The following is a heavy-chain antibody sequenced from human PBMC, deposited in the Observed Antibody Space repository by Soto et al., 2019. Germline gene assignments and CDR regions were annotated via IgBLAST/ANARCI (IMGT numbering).Heavy chain of an antibody. J-gene: IGHJ4*02. CDR3: AKDQTDVTLCDY. V-gene: IGHV3-23*01. CDR2: TGGRGVDT. Sequence: GGSRRFSWAPSGLSLSSRALSWVPPVTGKCLEWVSSTGGRGVDTLNADSVKGRFTISRDNSRNTLYLQVNSLRAEDTAVYYCAKDQTDVTLCDYWGQGTLVTVSS. D-gene: IGHD2-21*02. CDR1: GLSLSSRA.